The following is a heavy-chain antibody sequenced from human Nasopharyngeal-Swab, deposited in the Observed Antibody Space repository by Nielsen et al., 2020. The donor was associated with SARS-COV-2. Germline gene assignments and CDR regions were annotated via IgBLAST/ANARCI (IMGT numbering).Heavy chain of an antibody. CDR3: ARGSISISIAAGKYYYYYYMDV. J-gene: IGHJ6*03. V-gene: IGHV3-13*01. CDR2: IGTAGDT. CDR1: GFTFSSYD. Sequence: GGSLRLSCAASGFTFSSYDMHWVRQATGKGLEWVSAIGTAGDTYYPGSVKGRFTISRENAKNSLYLQMNSLRAGDTAVYYCARGSISISIAAGKYYYYYYMDVWGKGTTVTVSS. D-gene: IGHD6-25*01.